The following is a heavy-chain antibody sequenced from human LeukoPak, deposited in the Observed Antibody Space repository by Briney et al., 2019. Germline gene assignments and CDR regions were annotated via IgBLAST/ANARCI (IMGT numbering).Heavy chain of an antibody. CDR2: ISESGGNT. J-gene: IGHJ4*02. CDR3: ARGGDRDSSGYYVY. D-gene: IGHD3-22*01. Sequence: GGSLRLSCAASGFSFSSYAMSWVRQAPGKGLEWVSAISESGGNTYYADSVKGRFTISRDNAKNSLYLQMNSLRAEDTALYYCARGGDRDSSGYYVYWGQGTLVTVSS. V-gene: IGHV3-23*01. CDR1: GFSFSSYA.